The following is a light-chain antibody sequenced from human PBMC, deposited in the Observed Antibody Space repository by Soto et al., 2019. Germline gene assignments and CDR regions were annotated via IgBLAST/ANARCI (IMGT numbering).Light chain of an antibody. CDR2: EVS. CDR1: SSDVGSHNI. V-gene: IGLV2-23*02. Sequence: QSALTQPASVSGSPGQSITISCTGTSSDVGSHNIVSWYQQHPGQAPKLMIYEVSKRHLGVSTRFYASKSGNTASLTISGLQAEDEADYSCCSSRGSRAVFGGRTQRTFL. CDR3: CSSRGSRAV. J-gene: IGLJ7*01.